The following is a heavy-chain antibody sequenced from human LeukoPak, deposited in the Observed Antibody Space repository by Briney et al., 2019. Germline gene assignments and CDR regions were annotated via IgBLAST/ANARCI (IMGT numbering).Heavy chain of an antibody. J-gene: IGHJ4*02. CDR3: ARDAGYYGPKPSDY. CDR1: GCTFTSYG. D-gene: IGHD3-10*01. CDR2: ISAYNGNT. V-gene: IGHV1-18*01. Sequence: ASVKVSCKASGCTFTSYGISWVRQAPGQGLEWMGWISAYNGNTNYAQKLQGRVTMTTDTSTSTAYMELRSLRSDDTAVYYCARDAGYYGPKPSDYWGQGTLVTVSS.